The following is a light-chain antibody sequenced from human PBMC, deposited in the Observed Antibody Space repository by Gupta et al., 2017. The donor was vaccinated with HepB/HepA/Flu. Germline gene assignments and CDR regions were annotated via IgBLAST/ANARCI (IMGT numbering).Light chain of an antibody. V-gene: IGLV1-44*01. CDR1: SSNIGSNT. CDR2: INN. J-gene: IGLJ2*01. CDR3: SSWDDSLNGII. Sequence: QSVLTPPPPASYLPGQRVTITCSGTSSNIGSNTVNWYQHLPGTAPNLLMYINNQRPSGVPARFSGSKSGTSASLAISGLQAEDEADYYCSSWDDSLNGIIFGGGTKVTVL.